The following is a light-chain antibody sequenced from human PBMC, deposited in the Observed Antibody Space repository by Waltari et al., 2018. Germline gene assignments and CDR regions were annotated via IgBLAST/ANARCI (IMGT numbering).Light chain of an antibody. V-gene: IGLV4-69*01. CDR1: SGHSSHV. CDR3: QTGGHGTWV. CDR2: VNSDGSH. J-gene: IGLJ3*02. Sequence: QLVLTQSPSASASLGASVTLTCTLSSGHSSHVIAWLQQQPGKGPRYLMKVNSDGSHSKGDEIPDRFSGSSSGAERYLTISSLQSEDEADYYCQTGGHGTWVFGGGTKLTVL.